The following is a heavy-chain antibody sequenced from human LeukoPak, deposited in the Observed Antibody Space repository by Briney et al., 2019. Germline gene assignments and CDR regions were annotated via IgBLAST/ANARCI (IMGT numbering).Heavy chain of an antibody. CDR1: GCSVTGGGYY. Sequence: SETLSLTCSVSGCSVTGGGYYWIWIPQHPGKGLECIGFASYSGGTHYNPSLMSRSAISVDRSQNQFSRRMRDVTAADTAVYFCATAEWEYFYFDSWGQGALVAVSS. J-gene: IGHJ4*02. D-gene: IGHD1-26*01. CDR2: ASYSGGT. V-gene: IGHV4-31*03. CDR3: ATAEWEYFYFDS.